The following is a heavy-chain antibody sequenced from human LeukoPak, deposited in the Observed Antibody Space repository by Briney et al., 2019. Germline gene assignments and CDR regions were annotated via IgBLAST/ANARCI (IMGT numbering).Heavy chain of an antibody. D-gene: IGHD3-22*01. CDR2: IYYSGST. Sequence: PSETLSLTCTVSGGSISSYYWSWIRQPPGKGLEWIGYIYYSGSTNYNPSLKSRVTLSVDTSKNQFSLKLSSVPAADTAVYYCARDLGDYYDSSGYYSDAFDIWGQGTMVTVSS. CDR3: ARDLGDYYDSSGYYSDAFDI. CDR1: GGSISSYY. J-gene: IGHJ3*02. V-gene: IGHV4-59*01.